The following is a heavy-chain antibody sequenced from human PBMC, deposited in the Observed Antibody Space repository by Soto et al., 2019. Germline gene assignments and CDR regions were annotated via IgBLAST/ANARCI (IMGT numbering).Heavy chain of an antibody. CDR3: ARDYYSSGSYFADYYYYGMDV. Sequence: GGSLRLSCAASGFTFSSYSMNWVRQAPGKGLEWVSSISSSSSYIYYADSVKGRFTISRENAKNSLYLQMNSLRAEDTAVYYCARDYYSSGSYFADYYYYGMDVWGQGTTVTVSS. CDR2: ISSSSSYI. V-gene: IGHV3-21*01. D-gene: IGHD3-10*01. J-gene: IGHJ6*02. CDR1: GFTFSSYS.